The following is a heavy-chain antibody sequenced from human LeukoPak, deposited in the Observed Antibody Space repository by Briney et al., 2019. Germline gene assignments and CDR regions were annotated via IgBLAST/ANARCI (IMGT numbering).Heavy chain of an antibody. D-gene: IGHD3-16*02. CDR1: GGSISSSSYY. V-gene: IGHV4-39*07. J-gene: IGHJ6*02. Sequence: SETLSLTCTVSGGSISSSSYYWGWIRQPPGKGLEWIGSIYYSGSTYYNPSLKSRVTISVDTSKNQFSLKLSSVTAADTAVYYCARDENGSRRNYDYVWGSYPVKYYYYGMDVWGQGTTVTVSS. CDR2: IYYSGST. CDR3: ARDENGSRRNYDYVWGSYPVKYYYYGMDV.